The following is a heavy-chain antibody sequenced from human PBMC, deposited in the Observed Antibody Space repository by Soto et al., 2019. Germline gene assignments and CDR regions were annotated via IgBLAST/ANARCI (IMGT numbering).Heavy chain of an antibody. D-gene: IGHD2-2*01. CDR2: ISGSGGST. Sequence: PGGSLRLSCAASGFTFSSYAMSWVRQAPGKGLEWVSAISGSGGSTYYADSVKGRFTISRDNSKNTLYLQMNSLRAEDTAVYYYAKRIPDRYCSTTSCYCAYYMDVWGKGTTVTVSS. J-gene: IGHJ6*03. V-gene: IGHV3-23*01. CDR1: GFTFSSYA. CDR3: AKRIPDRYCSTTSCYCAYYMDV.